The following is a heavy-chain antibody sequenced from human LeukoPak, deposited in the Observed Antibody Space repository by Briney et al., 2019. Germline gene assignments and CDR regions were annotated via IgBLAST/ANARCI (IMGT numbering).Heavy chain of an antibody. CDR3: AGPSGSYPREAFDI. Sequence: KRGESLKISCTGSGYRFTGNWIGWVRQMPGKGLEWMGIVYPGDSDARYSSSFQGQVTISADKSISTAYLQWSSLKASDTAMYYCAGPSGSYPREAFDIWGQGTMVTVSS. CDR1: GYRFTGNW. J-gene: IGHJ3*02. D-gene: IGHD1-26*01. CDR2: VYPGDSDA. V-gene: IGHV5-51*01.